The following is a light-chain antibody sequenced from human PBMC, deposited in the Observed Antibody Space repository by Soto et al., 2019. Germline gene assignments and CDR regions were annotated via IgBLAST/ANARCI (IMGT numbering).Light chain of an antibody. V-gene: IGKV3-20*01. Sequence: EVVLTQSPGTLSLSPGERAILSCRASQSVSSSYLAWYQQKPGQAPRLLIYDASRRATGIPDRFSGSASGSDFTLTISRLEPEDFAVYYCQQYGRSPGLFAFGPGTKVDIK. CDR2: DAS. CDR3: QQYGRSPGLFA. J-gene: IGKJ3*01. CDR1: QSVSSSY.